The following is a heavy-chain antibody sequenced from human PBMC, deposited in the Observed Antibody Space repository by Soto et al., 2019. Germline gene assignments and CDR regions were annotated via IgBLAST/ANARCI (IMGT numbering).Heavy chain of an antibody. CDR3: ARVFSDSSSFFDP. V-gene: IGHV4-59*12. CDR2: IYYSGRT. D-gene: IGHD6-13*01. Sequence: SETLSLTCTVSGGSISSYYWSWIRQHLGKGLEWIGYIYYSGRTNYNPSLKSRVTISVDTSKNQFSLKLNSVTAADTAVYYCARVFSDSSSFFDPWGQGTLVTVSS. CDR1: GGSISSYY. J-gene: IGHJ5*02.